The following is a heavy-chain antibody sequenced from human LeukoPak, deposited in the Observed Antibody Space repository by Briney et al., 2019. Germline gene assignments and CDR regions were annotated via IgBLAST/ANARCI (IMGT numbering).Heavy chain of an antibody. J-gene: IGHJ4*02. Sequence: GASVKVSCKISGYTLTEVSMHWARQAPGKGLEWMGGFDPADGEPIYAQKFQGRVTMSEDTSTDTAYMDLSSLRSEDTAVYYCATEVVGYGDVHYFDSWGQGTLVTVSS. V-gene: IGHV1-24*01. CDR2: FDPADGEP. D-gene: IGHD4-17*01. CDR1: GYTLTEVS. CDR3: ATEVVGYGDVHYFDS.